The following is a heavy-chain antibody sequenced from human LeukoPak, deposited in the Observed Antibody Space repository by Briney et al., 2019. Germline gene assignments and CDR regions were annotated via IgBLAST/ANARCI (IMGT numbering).Heavy chain of an antibody. CDR1: GYTFTGYY. V-gene: IGHV1-2*02. CDR3: AREVPPDSSGYSQDALDI. CDR2: INPNGGGT. Sequence: GASVKVSCKASGYTFTGYYMHWVRQAPGQGLEWMGWINPNGGGTNYAQNFQGRVIMTRDTSISTAYMDLSMLRSDDTAFYYCAREVPPDSSGYSQDALDIWGQGTMVTVSS. D-gene: IGHD3-22*01. J-gene: IGHJ3*02.